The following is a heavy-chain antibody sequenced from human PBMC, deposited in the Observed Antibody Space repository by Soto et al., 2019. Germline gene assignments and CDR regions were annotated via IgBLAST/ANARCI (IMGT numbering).Heavy chain of an antibody. D-gene: IGHD6-6*01. CDR2: ISSSSSYI. CDR3: ARVWAARRLYGMDV. CDR1: GFTFSSYS. J-gene: IGHJ6*02. V-gene: IGHV3-21*01. Sequence: VSLRLSCAASGFTFSSYSMNWVRQAPGKGLEWVSSISSSSSYIYYADSVKGRFTISRDNAKNSLYLQMNSLRAEDTAVYYCARVWAARRLYGMDVWGQGTTVTVSS.